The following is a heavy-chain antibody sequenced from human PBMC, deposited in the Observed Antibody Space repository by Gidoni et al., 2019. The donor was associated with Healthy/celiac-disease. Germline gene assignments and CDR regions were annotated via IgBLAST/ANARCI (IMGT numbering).Heavy chain of an antibody. CDR2: INHSGST. CDR3: ASLTWVAAAAFDY. D-gene: IGHD6-13*01. V-gene: IGHV4-34*01. CDR1: GGSFSGYY. Sequence: QVQLQQWGAGLLQPSETLSLTCAVYGGSFSGYYWSWIRQPSGKGLEWIGEINHSGSTNYNPSLKSRVTISVDTSKNQFSLKLSSVTAADTAVYYCASLTWVAAAAFDYWGQGTLVTVSS. J-gene: IGHJ4*02.